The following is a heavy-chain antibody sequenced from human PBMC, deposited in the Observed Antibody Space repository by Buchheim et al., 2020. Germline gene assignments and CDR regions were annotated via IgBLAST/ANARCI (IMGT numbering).Heavy chain of an antibody. CDR1: GFTFSSYA. D-gene: IGHD3-22*01. V-gene: IGHV3-23*01. Sequence: EVQLLESGGGLVQPGGSLRLSCAASGFTFSSYAMSWVRQAPGKGLEWVSAISGSGGRTYYADSVKGRFSISRDNSKNTLYLQMNSLRAEDTAVFYCAKDFDTSGQQGYHYYYGMDVWGQGTT. J-gene: IGHJ6*02. CDR2: ISGSGGRT. CDR3: AKDFDTSGQQGYHYYYGMDV.